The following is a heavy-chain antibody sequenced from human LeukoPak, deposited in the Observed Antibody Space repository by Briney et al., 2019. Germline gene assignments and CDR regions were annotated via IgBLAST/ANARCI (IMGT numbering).Heavy chain of an antibody. CDR3: AKDQGSLTRSWYTGY. Sequence: ASVKVSCKGAGYTFTGYYMHWVRQAPGQGLEWMGWINPNSGGTNYAQKFQGRVTMTRDTSISTAYMELSRLRSDDTAVYFCAKDQGSLTRSWYTGYWGQGTQVTVSS. J-gene: IGHJ4*02. V-gene: IGHV1-2*02. CDR1: GYTFTGYY. D-gene: IGHD6-13*01. CDR2: INPNSGGT.